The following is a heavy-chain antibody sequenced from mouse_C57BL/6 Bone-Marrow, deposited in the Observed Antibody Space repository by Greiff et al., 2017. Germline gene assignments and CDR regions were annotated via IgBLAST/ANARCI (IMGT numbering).Heavy chain of an antibody. V-gene: IGHV5-17*01. D-gene: IGHD1-1*01. Sequence: EVKVVESGGGLVKPGGSLKLSCAASGFTFSDYGMHWVRQAPEKGLEWVAYISSGSSTIYYADTVKGRFTISRDNAKNTLFLQMTSLRSEDTAMYYCARPLLLRYPFAYWGQGTLVTVSA. J-gene: IGHJ3*01. CDR2: ISSGSSTI. CDR1: GFTFSDYG. CDR3: ARPLLLRYPFAY.